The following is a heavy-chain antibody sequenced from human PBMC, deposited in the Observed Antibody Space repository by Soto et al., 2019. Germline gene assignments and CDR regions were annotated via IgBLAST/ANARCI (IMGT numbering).Heavy chain of an antibody. Sequence: PGGSLRLSCAASGLTFSSYAMNWVRQAPGKGLEWVSHISGTSVYIHYADSVKGRFTISRDNAKNSVYLQMDSLRVEDTAVYYCAREGALKPFSSWGQGALVTVPQ. CDR2: ISGTSVYI. V-gene: IGHV3-21*01. CDR3: AREGALKPFSS. J-gene: IGHJ5*02. CDR1: GLTFSSYA.